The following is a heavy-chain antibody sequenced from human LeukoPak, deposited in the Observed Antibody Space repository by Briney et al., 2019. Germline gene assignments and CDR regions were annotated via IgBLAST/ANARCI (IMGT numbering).Heavy chain of an antibody. J-gene: IGHJ4*02. V-gene: IGHV3-30*18. CDR1: GFTFSSYG. Sequence: GGSLRLSCAASGFTFSSYGMHWVRQAPGKGLEWVAVISYDGSNKYYADSVKGRFTISRDNSKNTLYLQMNSLRAEDTAVYYCAKGDYYDSSGSLADWGQGTLVTVSS. CDR2: ISYDGSNK. D-gene: IGHD3-22*01. CDR3: AKGDYYDSSGSLAD.